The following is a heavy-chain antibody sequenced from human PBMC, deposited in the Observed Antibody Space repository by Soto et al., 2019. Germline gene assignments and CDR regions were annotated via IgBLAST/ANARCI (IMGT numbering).Heavy chain of an antibody. CDR2: INQDGTQK. D-gene: IGHD6-19*01. V-gene: IGHV3-7*03. CDR1: GFTSSDYW. CDR3: ARWESSDWYLGI. J-gene: IGHJ4*02. Sequence: GGSLRLSCVASGFTSSDYWMTWVRQPPGKGLEWVASINQDGTQKFYVDSVRGRFTISKDNAKNSLFLQMISLRAEDTAVYYCARWESSDWYLGIWGQGTLVTVSS.